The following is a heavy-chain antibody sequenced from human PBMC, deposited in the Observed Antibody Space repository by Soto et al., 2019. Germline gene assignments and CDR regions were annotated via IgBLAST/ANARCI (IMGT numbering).Heavy chain of an antibody. CDR1: GGSISSYY. V-gene: IGHV4-59*12. CDR2: IYFSGGT. Sequence: SETLSLTCTVSGGSISSYYWSWIRQPSGKGLEWIGYIYFSGGTNYNPSLKSRVTISVDTSKNQFSLKLSSVTAADTAVYYCARESRSWYGSIWDYWGQGTLVTVSS. J-gene: IGHJ4*02. CDR3: ARESRSWYGSIWDY. D-gene: IGHD6-13*01.